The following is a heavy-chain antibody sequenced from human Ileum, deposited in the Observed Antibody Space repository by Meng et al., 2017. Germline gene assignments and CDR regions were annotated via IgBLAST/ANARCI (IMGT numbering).Heavy chain of an antibody. J-gene: IGHJ4*02. CDR2: IYHSGGT. CDR3: GREAGRGGVVGGCFDY. Sequence: QVQLQESGPGLVKPSQTLSLTCTVTGGSISSDGYYWSWIRQHQGKGLEFIGYIYHSGGTYYNPSLKSRVNITARTYKNKFSLKLSSVTAADTAVYYCGREAGRGGVVGGCFDYWGQGTLVTVSS. V-gene: IGHV4-31*03. CDR1: GGSISSDGYY. D-gene: IGHD3-16*01.